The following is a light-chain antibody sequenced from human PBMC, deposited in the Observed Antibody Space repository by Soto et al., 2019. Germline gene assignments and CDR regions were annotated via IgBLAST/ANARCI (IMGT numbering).Light chain of an antibody. CDR1: SSNIGSNT. V-gene: IGLV1-44*01. Sequence: QPVLTQPPSASGTPGQRVTISCSGSSSNIGSNTVNWYQQLPGTAPKLLIYRNNQRPSGVPDRFAGSKSGTSASLAISGLRSEDEADYYCAARDDSLSGHWVFGGGTKLTVL. CDR2: RNN. CDR3: AARDDSLSGHWV. J-gene: IGLJ3*02.